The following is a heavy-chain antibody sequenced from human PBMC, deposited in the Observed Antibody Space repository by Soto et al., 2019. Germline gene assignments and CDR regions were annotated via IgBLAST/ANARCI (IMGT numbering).Heavy chain of an antibody. Sequence: GWSLRLSCAASGFTFSNYAMNWVRHAPGKGLEWVAIIGGIGQYAFYADSVKGRFTFSRDNSKNTIYLEMNNLRTEDTAIYFCVKGATSHIYGIDAWG. V-gene: IGHV3-23*01. CDR2: IGGIGQYA. CDR1: GFTFSNYA. CDR3: VKGATSHIYGIDA. J-gene: IGHJ6*02.